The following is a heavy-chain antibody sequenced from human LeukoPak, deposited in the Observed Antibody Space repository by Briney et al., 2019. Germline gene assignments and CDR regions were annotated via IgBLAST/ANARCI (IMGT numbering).Heavy chain of an antibody. D-gene: IGHD6-19*01. CDR2: MNPNSGNT. Sequence: ASVKVSCKTSGYTFTSYDINWVRQATGQGLEWMGWMNPNSGNTGYAQKFQGRVTMTRNTSISTAYMELSSLRSEDTAVYYCARSRGIVVAGTYYYYYMDVWGKGTTVTTSS. CDR3: ARSRGIVVAGTYYYYYMDV. V-gene: IGHV1-8*01. CDR1: GYTFTSYD. J-gene: IGHJ6*03.